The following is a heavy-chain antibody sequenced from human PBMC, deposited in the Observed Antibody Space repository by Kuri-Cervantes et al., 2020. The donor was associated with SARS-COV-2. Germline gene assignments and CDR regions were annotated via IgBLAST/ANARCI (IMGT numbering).Heavy chain of an antibody. V-gene: IGHV1-69*05. CDR2: IIPIFGTA. D-gene: IGHD2-2*02. Sequence: SVKVSCKASGGTFSSYAISWVRQAPGQGLEWMGGIIPIFGTASYAQKFQGRVTMTRDTSTSTVYMELSSLRSEDTAVYYCAREFDIVVVPAAIGFDPWGQGTLVTVSS. CDR1: GGTFSSYA. CDR3: AREFDIVVVPAAIGFDP. J-gene: IGHJ5*02.